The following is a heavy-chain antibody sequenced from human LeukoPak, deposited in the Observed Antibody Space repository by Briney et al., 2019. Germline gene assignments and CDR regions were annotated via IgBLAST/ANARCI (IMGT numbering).Heavy chain of an antibody. V-gene: IGHV1-69*04. J-gene: IGHJ6*02. D-gene: IGHD4-23*01. CDR3: ARNGGNRYYYYGMDV. CDR2: IIPIFGIA. Sequence: SVKVSCKASGGTFSSYAISWVRQAPGQGLEWMGRIIPIFGIANYAQKFQGRVTITADKSTSTAYMELSSLRSEDTAVYYCARNGGNRYYYYGMDVWGQGTTVTVSS. CDR1: GGTFSSYA.